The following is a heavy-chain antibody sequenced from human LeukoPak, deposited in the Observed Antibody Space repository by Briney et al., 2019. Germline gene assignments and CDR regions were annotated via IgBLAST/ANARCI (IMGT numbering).Heavy chain of an antibody. CDR3: TRHDGGLPD. CDR1: GFTFDDYG. CDR2: INWNGGST. V-gene: IGHV3-20*01. J-gene: IGHJ4*02. Sequence: GGSLRLSCAASGFTFDDYGMSWVRQAPGKGLEWVSGINWNGGSTTYADSVKGRFTISRDNAKNSLYLQMKSLRAEDTALYHCTRHDGGLPDWGQGTLVTVSS. D-gene: IGHD4-23*01.